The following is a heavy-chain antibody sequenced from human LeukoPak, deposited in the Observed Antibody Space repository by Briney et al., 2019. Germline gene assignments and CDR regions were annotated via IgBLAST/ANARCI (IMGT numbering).Heavy chain of an antibody. CDR3: ARSGGSGSHYARYYYYYMDV. V-gene: IGHV7-4-1*02. J-gene: IGHJ6*03. CDR2: ISTNAGNP. Sequence: GASVKVSCKASGYTFSNYAINWVRQAPGQGLEWMGWISTNAGNPTYAQGFTGRFVFSLDTSVSTAYLQISSLKAEDTAVYYCARSGGSGSHYARYYYYYMDVWGKGTTVTVSS. D-gene: IGHD3-10*01. CDR1: GYTFSNYA.